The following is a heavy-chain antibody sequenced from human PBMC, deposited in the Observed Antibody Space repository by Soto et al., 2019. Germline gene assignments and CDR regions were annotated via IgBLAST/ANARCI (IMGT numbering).Heavy chain of an antibody. CDR1: GFTFSSYA. CDR3: ARAGCDGGSCYTLVGLRYGMDV. D-gene: IGHD2-15*01. J-gene: IGHJ6*02. V-gene: IGHV3-30-3*01. CDR2: ISYDGSNK. Sequence: QVQLVESGGGVVQPGRSLRLSCAASGFTFSSYAMHWVRQAPGKGLEWVAVISYDGSNKYYADSVKGRFTISRDNYKKTLYLQMNSLRAEDTAVYYCARAGCDGGSCYTLVGLRYGMDVWGQGTTVTVSS.